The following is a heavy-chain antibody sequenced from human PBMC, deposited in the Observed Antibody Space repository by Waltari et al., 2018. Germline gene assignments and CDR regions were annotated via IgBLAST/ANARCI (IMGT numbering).Heavy chain of an antibody. CDR2: IVSKRTYI. CDR1: GFTFSSYT. CDR3: TGYPSGDGYGCPYYLVV. V-gene: IGHV3-21*02. J-gene: IGHJ6*03. Sequence: EVQVVESGGGLVKPGGSLTLFCAVSGFTFSSYTMNWVRPAPGTGLEWVGSIVSKRTYIDAGAPVAGRSTTSRANPKGSLYLRMISLRAADTAGYYCTGYPSGDGYGCPYYLVVWGKGTTVIISS. D-gene: IGHD5-18*01.